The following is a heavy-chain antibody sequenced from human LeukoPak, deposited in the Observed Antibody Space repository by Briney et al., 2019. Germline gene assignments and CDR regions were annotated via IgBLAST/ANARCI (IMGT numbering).Heavy chain of an antibody. CDR3: AKTALGFGSGSYYFWFDP. CDR2: IYTSGST. V-gene: IGHV4-4*09. D-gene: IGHD3-10*01. CDR1: GGSISSYY. J-gene: IGHJ5*02. Sequence: PSETLSLTCTVFGGSISSYYWSWIRQPPGKGLEWIGYIYTSGSTNYNPSLNSRVTISVDTSKNQFSLKLSSVTAADTAVYYCAKTALGFGSGSYYFWFDPWGQGTLVTVSS.